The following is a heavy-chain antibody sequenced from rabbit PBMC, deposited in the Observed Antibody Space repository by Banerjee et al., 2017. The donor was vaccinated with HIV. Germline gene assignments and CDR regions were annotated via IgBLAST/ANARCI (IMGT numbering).Heavy chain of an antibody. CDR2: IYAGSSGSS. V-gene: IGHV1S40*01. Sequence: QSLEESGGDLVKPGASLALTCTASGFTISSSDYICWVRQAPGKGLGWIGCIYAGSSGSSYYASWAKGRFPIAKTSSTTVTLQMTSVPAADTATYFCAREGASVRGYYLWGQGPLVPVS. CDR3: AREGASVRGYYL. CDR1: GFTISSSDY. J-gene: IGHJ3*01. D-gene: IGHD1-1*01.